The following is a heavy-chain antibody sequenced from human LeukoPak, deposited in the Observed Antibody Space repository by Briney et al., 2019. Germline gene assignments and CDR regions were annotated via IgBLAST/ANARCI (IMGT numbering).Heavy chain of an antibody. D-gene: IGHD5-24*01. Sequence: ASVKVSCKASGYTFSGYAVHWVRQAPGQRFEWMGWINAGNGHTKYSQNFQGRVTITRDSSANIVYMELSSLTSEDTAVYYCARGIWSATRVDYYLDNWGQGTLVTVSS. CDR2: INAGNGHT. J-gene: IGHJ4*02. CDR3: ARGIWSATRVDYYLDN. V-gene: IGHV1-3*01. CDR1: GYTFSGYA.